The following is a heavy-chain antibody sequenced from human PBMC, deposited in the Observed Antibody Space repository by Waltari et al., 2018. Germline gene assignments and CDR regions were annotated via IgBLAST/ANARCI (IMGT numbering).Heavy chain of an antibody. CDR1: GFTFEDFA. D-gene: IGHD1-26*01. J-gene: IGHJ4*02. Sequence: EVQLVESGGGLVQHGRSLRLSCAAYGFTFEDFAMHWVRQAPGKGLEWVSGISWNSGSIGYADSVKGRFTISRDNAKNSLYLQMNSLRTEDTALYYCAKGHSGSYGLDYWGQGTLVTVSS. V-gene: IGHV3-9*01. CDR2: ISWNSGSI. CDR3: AKGHSGSYGLDY.